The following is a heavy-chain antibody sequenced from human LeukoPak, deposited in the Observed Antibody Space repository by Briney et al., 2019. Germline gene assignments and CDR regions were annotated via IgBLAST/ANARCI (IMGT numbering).Heavy chain of an antibody. V-gene: IGHV1-69*08. D-gene: IGHD1-26*01. Sequence: VASVKVSCKTSGGTFLSHTFSWVRQAPGQGLEWMGKITPVINTANYAQTLQGRVSIYADKSTTTVYMDLSGLRPDDTAVYYCARVNLRGSNYNWFDPWGQGTLVTVAS. CDR3: ARVNLRGSNYNWFDP. J-gene: IGHJ5*02. CDR2: ITPVINTA. CDR1: GGTFLSHT.